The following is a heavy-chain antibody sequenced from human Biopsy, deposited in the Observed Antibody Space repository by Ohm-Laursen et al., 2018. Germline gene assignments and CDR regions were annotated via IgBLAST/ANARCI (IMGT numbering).Heavy chain of an antibody. Sequence: SLRLSCAASGFTVNDHAMHWVRQPPGKGMEWVSGISWDSGRKGYADSVKGRFTISRKKAKKSLYLEMNSRTPEDTALYYCTKDLIPAGTDVWGQGTTVTVSS. V-gene: IGHV3-9*01. J-gene: IGHJ6*02. CDR2: ISWDSGRK. CDR3: TKDLIPAGTDV. CDR1: GFTVNDHA.